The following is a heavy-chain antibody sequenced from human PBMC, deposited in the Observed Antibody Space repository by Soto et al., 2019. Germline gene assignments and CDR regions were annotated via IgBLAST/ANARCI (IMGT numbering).Heavy chain of an antibody. V-gene: IGHV3-30*03. Sequence: GGALRLSCAASGFIFSDYGMHRVRQAPGKGLEWVAVISYDGSDTYYADSVKGRFTISRDNSKNTLYVQLNNLRGDDTAVYYCARGSAGDHNWGQGTLVTVSS. CDR1: GFIFSDYG. CDR3: ARGSAGDHN. CDR2: ISYDGSDT. J-gene: IGHJ4*02.